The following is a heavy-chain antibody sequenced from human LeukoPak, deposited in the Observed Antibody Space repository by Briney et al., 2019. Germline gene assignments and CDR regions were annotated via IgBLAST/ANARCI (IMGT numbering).Heavy chain of an antibody. D-gene: IGHD5-18*01. CDR3: ARVDTAMAHHFDY. CDR2: IIPILGIA. Sequence: SVKVSCKASGYTFTSFDINWVRQAPGQGLEWMGRIIPILGIANYAQKFQGRVTITADKSTSTAYMELSSLRSEDTAVYYCARVDTAMAHHFDYWGQGTLVTVSS. J-gene: IGHJ4*02. CDR1: GYTFTSFD. V-gene: IGHV1-69*04.